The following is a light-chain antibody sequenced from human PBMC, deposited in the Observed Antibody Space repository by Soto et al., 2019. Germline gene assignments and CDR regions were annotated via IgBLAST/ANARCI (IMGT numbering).Light chain of an antibody. J-gene: IGKJ1*01. CDR1: QSISSY. Sequence: IQMTQSPSSLSAYVGDRVTITCRASQSISSYLNWYQQKPGKAPKLLIYAASSLQSGVPSRFSGSGSGTDFTLTISSLQPEDFATYYCQQSYSTPPTFGQRTK. V-gene: IGKV1-39*01. CDR3: QQSYSTPPT. CDR2: AAS.